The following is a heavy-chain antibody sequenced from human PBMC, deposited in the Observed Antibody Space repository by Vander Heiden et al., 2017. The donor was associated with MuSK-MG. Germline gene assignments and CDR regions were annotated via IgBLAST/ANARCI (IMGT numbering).Heavy chain of an antibody. D-gene: IGHD2-15*01. J-gene: IGHJ5*02. CDR2: VSGSGRT. Sequence: NFTVSGGSVSSYYWSWIRQPPGKGLEWIGYVSGSGRTNYNSSFQSRVTIFADTSNNQFSLSLKSVTAADTAVYYCARSSSTSGYVKGLSFYPWGQGTLVAVAS. CDR1: GGSVSSYY. V-gene: IGHV4-4*08. CDR3: ARSSSTSGYVKGLSFYP.